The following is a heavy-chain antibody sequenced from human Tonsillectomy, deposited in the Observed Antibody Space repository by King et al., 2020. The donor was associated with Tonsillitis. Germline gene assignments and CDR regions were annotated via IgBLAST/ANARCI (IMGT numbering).Heavy chain of an antibody. CDR3: GRPADDYVPFNY. CDR2: IYPGDSDT. Sequence: VQLVESGAEVKRPGDSLKISFKGSGYSFTSFWIGWVRQLPGKGLEWIGFIYPGDSDTSYSPSFQGQVTISADKSTRTAYLQWSSLKASDTAMYYCGRPADDYVPFNYWGQGTLVTVSS. CDR1: GYSFTSFW. V-gene: IGHV5-51*03. J-gene: IGHJ4*02. D-gene: IGHD3-16*01.